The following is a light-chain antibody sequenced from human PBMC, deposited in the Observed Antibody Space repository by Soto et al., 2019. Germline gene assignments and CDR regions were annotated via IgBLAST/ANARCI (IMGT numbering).Light chain of an antibody. Sequence: QSALTQPASVSGSPGQSITISCTGTSSDVGFYNYVSWYQQHPGKAPKLLLYDVANRPSGVSDRFSGSKSGNTASLTISRLQAEDEADYYCSSYTTSITWVVGGGTKVTVL. V-gene: IGLV2-14*01. CDR1: SSDVGFYNY. CDR2: DVA. CDR3: SSYTTSITWV. J-gene: IGLJ3*02.